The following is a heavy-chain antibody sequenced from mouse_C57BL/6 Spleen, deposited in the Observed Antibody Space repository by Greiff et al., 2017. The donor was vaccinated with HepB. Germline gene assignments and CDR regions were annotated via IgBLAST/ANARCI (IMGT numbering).Heavy chain of an antibody. CDR1: GFTFSDYG. CDR2: ISSGSSTI. J-gene: IGHJ2*01. D-gene: IGHD4-1*01. Sequence: DVHLVESGGGLVKPGGCLKLSCAASGFTFSDYGMHWVRQAPEKGLEWVAYISSGSSTIYYADTVKGRFTISRDNAKNTLFLQMTSLRSEDTAMYYCARPNLAYYSDYWGQGTTLTVSS. V-gene: IGHV5-17*01. CDR3: ARPNLAYYSDY.